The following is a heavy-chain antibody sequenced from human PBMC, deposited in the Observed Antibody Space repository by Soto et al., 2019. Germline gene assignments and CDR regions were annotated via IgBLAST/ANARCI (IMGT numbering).Heavy chain of an antibody. V-gene: IGHV5-51*01. D-gene: IGHD3-3*01. CDR3: ARGGVSTRTFDY. J-gene: IGHJ4*02. CDR1: GYNFAGYW. CDR2: IYPSDSDT. Sequence: PGESLKISCKGSGYNFAGYWIAWVRQMPGKGLELMGIIYPSDSDTRYRPSFQGQVTISADKSISSAYLQWSSLRATDTAMYYCARGGVSTRTFDYWGQGTPVTVSS.